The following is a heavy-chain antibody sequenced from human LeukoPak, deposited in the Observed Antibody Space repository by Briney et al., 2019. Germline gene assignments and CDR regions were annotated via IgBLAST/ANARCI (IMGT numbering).Heavy chain of an antibody. CDR3: ARVGTEDYDFWSGYRSSQLFDY. J-gene: IGHJ4*02. D-gene: IGHD3-3*01. Sequence: SETLSLTCTVSGGSISSYYWSWIRQPPGKGLEWIGYIYYSGSTNYNPSLKSRVTISVDTSKNQFSLKLSSVTAADTAVYYCARVGTEDYDFWSGYRSSQLFDYWGQGTLVTVSS. CDR1: GGSISSYY. CDR2: IYYSGST. V-gene: IGHV4-59*01.